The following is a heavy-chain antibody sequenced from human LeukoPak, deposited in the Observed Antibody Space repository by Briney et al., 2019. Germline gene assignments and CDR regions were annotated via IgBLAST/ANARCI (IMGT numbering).Heavy chain of an antibody. Sequence: GGSLRLSCAASGFTFSGNYMSWVRQAPGKGLEWVSLLYSGGSTYYSDSVKGRFSISRDNSKNTLYLQMNSLRAEDTAVYYCASRDKGYYYGMDVWGQGTTVTVSS. CDR3: ASRDKGYYYGMDV. J-gene: IGHJ6*02. CDR1: GFTFSGNY. V-gene: IGHV3-66*01. D-gene: IGHD5-24*01. CDR2: LYSGGST.